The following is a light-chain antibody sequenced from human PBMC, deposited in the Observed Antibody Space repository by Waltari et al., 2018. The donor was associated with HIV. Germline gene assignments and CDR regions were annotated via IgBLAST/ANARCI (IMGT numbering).Light chain of an antibody. J-gene: IGLJ1*01. CDR1: ALPKQY. V-gene: IGLV3-25*03. Sequence: SYELTQPPSVSVSPGQTARITCSGDALPKQYAYWYQQKPGQAPLLVIYKDNERPSGIPDRFSGSSSGTTVTLTISGVHTEDEADYYCQSADSTGSYPDVFGTGTKVTVL. CDR2: KDN. CDR3: QSADSTGSYPDV.